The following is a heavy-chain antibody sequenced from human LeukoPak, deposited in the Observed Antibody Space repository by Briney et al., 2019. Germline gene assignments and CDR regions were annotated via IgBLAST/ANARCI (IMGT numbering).Heavy chain of an antibody. CDR2: IYTSEST. CDR1: GGSISSSNYY. Sequence: SSQTLSLTCSVTGGSISSSNYYWSWIRQPAGKGLEWIGRIYTSESTNYNPSLKSRVTISVDTSKNQFSLNLTSVTAADTAVYYCARFTPQGYGWGGYNRFDPWGQGTLVTVSS. CDR3: ARFTPQGYGWGGYNRFDP. V-gene: IGHV4-61*02. D-gene: IGHD3-16*01. J-gene: IGHJ5*02.